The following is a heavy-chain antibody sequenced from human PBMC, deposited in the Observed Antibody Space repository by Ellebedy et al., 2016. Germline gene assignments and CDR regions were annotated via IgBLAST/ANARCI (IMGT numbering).Heavy chain of an antibody. CDR1: GFSFSSYA. J-gene: IGHJ5*02. Sequence: GESLKISCAASGFSFSSYAMHWVRQAPGKGLEWVAVTSYDGSNKYYADSVQGRFTISRDNSKNTLYLQMNSLRAEDTAVYYCARVGYYGSGSYFSGVHWFDPWGQGTLVTVSS. CDR2: TSYDGSNK. D-gene: IGHD3-10*01. V-gene: IGHV3-30-3*01. CDR3: ARVGYYGSGSYFSGVHWFDP.